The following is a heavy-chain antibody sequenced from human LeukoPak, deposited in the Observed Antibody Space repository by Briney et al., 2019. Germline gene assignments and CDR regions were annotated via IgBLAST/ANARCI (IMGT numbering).Heavy chain of an antibody. J-gene: IGHJ4*02. CDR3: ARGSSGWRPFDY. V-gene: IGHV3-48*02. CDR1: GFTFSSYS. Sequence: GGSLRLSCAASGFTFSSYSMNWVRRAPGKGLEWLSYINGGGTTIYYADSVKGRFTISRDNAKNSLYLQMNSLRDEDTAVYYCARGSSGWRPFDYWGQGTLVTVSS. D-gene: IGHD6-19*01. CDR2: INGGGTTI.